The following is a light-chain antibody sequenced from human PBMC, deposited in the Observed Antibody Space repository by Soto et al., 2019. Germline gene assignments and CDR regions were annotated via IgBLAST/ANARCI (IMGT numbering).Light chain of an antibody. J-gene: IGKJ1*01. Sequence: ENVLTQSPGTLSLSPGERVTLSCRASQSVSSNYLAWYQQKPGQAPRLLIYGASVRATGIPDRFSGSGSGTDFTLTISRLEPEDFATYYCQQSFVTPRTFGQGTKVDIK. CDR1: QSVSSNY. CDR3: QQSFVTPRT. V-gene: IGKV3-20*01. CDR2: GAS.